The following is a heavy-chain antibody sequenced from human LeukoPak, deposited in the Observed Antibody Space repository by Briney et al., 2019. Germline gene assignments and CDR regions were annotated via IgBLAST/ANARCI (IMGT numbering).Heavy chain of an antibody. Sequence: GGSLRLSCADSAFTVSNKYMSWVRQAPGKGLEWVSVIYSDGTTYYADSVKGRFTVSRDNSKNTLYLQMSSLRAEDTALYYCAKASRSDASELTPSDYWGQGTLVTVSS. CDR2: IYSDGTT. D-gene: IGHD3-10*01. CDR3: AKASRSDASELTPSDY. CDR1: AFTVSNKY. J-gene: IGHJ4*02. V-gene: IGHV3-53*01.